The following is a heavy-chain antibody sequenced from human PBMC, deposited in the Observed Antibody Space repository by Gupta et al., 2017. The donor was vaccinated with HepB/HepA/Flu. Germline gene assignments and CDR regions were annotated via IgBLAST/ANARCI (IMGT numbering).Heavy chain of an antibody. CDR2: ISSSGRNI. CDR1: GFIFSGYE. Sequence: EVQLVESGGGLVQPGGSLRVSCAASGFIFSGYEMNWVRQVPGKGLEWISFISSSGRNILYADSVKGRFTISRDNTKNSLYLQMNSLRVEDTGVYYCAKGEDASSWGQGTLVTVSS. J-gene: IGHJ4*02. V-gene: IGHV3-48*03. CDR3: AKGEDASS. D-gene: IGHD6-13*01.